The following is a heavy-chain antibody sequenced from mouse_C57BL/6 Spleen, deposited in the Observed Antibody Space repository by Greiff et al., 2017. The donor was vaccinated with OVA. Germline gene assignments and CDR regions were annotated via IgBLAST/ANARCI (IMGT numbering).Heavy chain of an antibody. CDR3: ARSTTTDAMDY. J-gene: IGHJ4*01. CDR2: IYPGDGDT. V-gene: IGHV1-80*01. Sequence: QVQLQQSGAELVKPGASVKISCKASGYAFSSYWMNWVEQRPGKGLEWIGQIYPGDGDTNYNGKFKGKATLTADKSSSTAYMQLSSLTSEDSAVYFCARSTTTDAMDYWGQGTSVTVSS. D-gene: IGHD1-1*01. CDR1: GYAFSSYW.